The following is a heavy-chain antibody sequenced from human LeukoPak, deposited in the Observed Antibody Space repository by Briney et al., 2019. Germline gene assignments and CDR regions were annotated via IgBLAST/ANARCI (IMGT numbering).Heavy chain of an antibody. Sequence: PGGSLRLSCAASGFTFDEYAMHWVRQPAGRGLEWVSLIHWDGGSTYYADSVSGRFTISRDSRKNSLYLQMNGLRAEDTALYYCAKSGSRKDHYFHYMDVWGKGTTVTVSS. V-gene: IGHV3-43D*03. D-gene: IGHD3-10*01. J-gene: IGHJ6*03. CDR3: AKSGSRKDHYFHYMDV. CDR2: IHWDGGST. CDR1: GFTFDEYA.